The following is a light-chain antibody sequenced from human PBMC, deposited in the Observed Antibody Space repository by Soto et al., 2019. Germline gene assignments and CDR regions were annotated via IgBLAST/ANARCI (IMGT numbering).Light chain of an antibody. V-gene: IGKV1D-12*01. CDR3: QQAKSFPVS. J-gene: IGKJ5*01. CDR2: AAS. CDR1: QDIGSW. Sequence: DIQVTQSPPYMSASVGDRVTLTCRASQDIGSWFAWYQQKPGKVPKLLIYAASILQSGVPSRFSGSGSGTDFTLTINNLQPEDFATYYCQQAKSFPVSVGQGTRLEI.